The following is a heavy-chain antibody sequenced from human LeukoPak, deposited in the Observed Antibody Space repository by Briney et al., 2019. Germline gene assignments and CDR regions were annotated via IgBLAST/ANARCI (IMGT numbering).Heavy chain of an antibody. V-gene: IGHV3-64*01. J-gene: IGHJ6*03. D-gene: IGHD2-2*01. CDR1: GFTFSSYA. Sequence: PGGSLRLSCAASGFTFSSYAMHWVRQAPGKGLEYVSAISSNGGSTYYANSVKGRFTISRDNSKNTLYLQMGSLRAEDMAVYYCAREDIVAVPAAANEDYYYYYYMDVWGKGTTVTISS. CDR3: AREDIVAVPAAANEDYYYYYYMDV. CDR2: ISSNGGST.